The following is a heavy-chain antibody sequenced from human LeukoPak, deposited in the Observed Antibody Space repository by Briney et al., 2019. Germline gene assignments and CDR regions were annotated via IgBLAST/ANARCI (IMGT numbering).Heavy chain of an antibody. CDR1: GYTFTNFD. CDR3: ARAILGMIIRAFDP. D-gene: IGHD3-3*01. J-gene: IGHJ5*02. V-gene: IGHV1-8*01. CDR2: MNPNSGST. Sequence: ASVKVSCKASGYTFTNFDINWVRQASGQGLEWVGWMNPNSGSTGYAQKFQGRVTMTRNTSIGTAYMELSSLRSGDTAVYYCARAILGMIIRAFDPWGQGTLVTVSS.